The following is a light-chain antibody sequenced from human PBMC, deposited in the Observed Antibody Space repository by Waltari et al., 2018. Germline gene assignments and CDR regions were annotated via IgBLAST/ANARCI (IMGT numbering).Light chain of an antibody. Sequence: QSVVTQSPSASGPPGQRVTIPCSGSSSNIGSKPVNWYQHLPGTAPKLLIHNNNQRPSGVPDRFSGSKSDTSASLAISGLQSEDEAEYYCAVWDDSLNGWMFGGGTKLTVL. CDR1: SSNIGSKP. V-gene: IGLV1-44*01. J-gene: IGLJ3*02. CDR2: NNN. CDR3: AVWDDSLNGWM.